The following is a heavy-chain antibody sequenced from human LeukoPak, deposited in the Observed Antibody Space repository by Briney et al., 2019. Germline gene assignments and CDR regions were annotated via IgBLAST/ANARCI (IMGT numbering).Heavy chain of an antibody. V-gene: IGHV1-8*01. D-gene: IGHD3-10*01. CDR1: GYTFTSYD. J-gene: IGHJ4*02. Sequence: ASVKASCKASGYTFTSYDINWVRQAIGQGLEWMGWMNPNSGNTGYAQKFQGRVTMTRNTSIGTAYMELSSLRSEDTAVYYCAIGYGSGRMNMVYDYWGQGTLVTVSS. CDR3: AIGYGSGRMNMVYDY. CDR2: MNPNSGNT.